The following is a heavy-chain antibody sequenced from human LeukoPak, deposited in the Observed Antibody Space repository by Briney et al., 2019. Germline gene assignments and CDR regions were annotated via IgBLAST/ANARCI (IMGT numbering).Heavy chain of an antibody. D-gene: IGHD3-10*01. CDR3: ARGMVRGVPYYYGMDV. CDR1: GYTFTGYY. V-gene: IGHV1-2*04. CDR2: INPNSGGT. Sequence: AASVKVSCKASGYTFTGYYMHWVRQAPGQGLEWMGWINPNSGGTNYAQKFQGWVTMTRDTSISTAYMELSRLRSDDTAVYYCARGMVRGVPYYYGMDVWGQGTTVTVSS. J-gene: IGHJ6*02.